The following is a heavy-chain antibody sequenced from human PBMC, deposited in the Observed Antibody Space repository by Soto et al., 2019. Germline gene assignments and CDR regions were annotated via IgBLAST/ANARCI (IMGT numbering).Heavy chain of an antibody. CDR2: ISGSGGST. Sequence: GGSLRLSCTASGFTFSSYAMSWVRQAPGKGLEWVSAISGSGGSTYYADSVKGRFTISRDNSKNTLYLQMNSLRAEDTAVYYCAKGKGAWPVFFDYWGQGTLVTVSS. V-gene: IGHV3-23*01. J-gene: IGHJ4*02. CDR1: GFTFSSYA. CDR3: AKGKGAWPVFFDY.